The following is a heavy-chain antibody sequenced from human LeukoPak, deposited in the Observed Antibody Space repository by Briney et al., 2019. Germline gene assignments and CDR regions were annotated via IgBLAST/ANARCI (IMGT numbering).Heavy chain of an antibody. V-gene: IGHV5-51*01. J-gene: IGHJ4*02. CDR2: IYPGDSDT. CDR1: GYSFTSYW. Sequence: GEPLKISCRGSGYSFTSYWIGWVRQMPGKGLEWMGIIYPGDSDTRYSPSFQGQVTISADKSISTAYLQWSSLKASDTAMYYCVRRLDSYGYGFYFDYWGQGTLVTVSS. CDR3: VRRLDSYGYGFYFDY. D-gene: IGHD5-18*01.